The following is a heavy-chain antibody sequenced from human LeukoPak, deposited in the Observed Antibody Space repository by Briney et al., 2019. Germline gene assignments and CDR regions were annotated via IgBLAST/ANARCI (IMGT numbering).Heavy chain of an antibody. CDR1: GYTFTNYY. CDR3: ARDGETITAGGNSIYFDY. J-gene: IGHJ4*02. V-gene: IGHV1-46*01. D-gene: IGHD6-13*01. CDR2: ISPSSGST. Sequence: ASVKVSCKASGYTFTNYYIHWVRQAPGQGLEWMGIISPSSGSTTYAQKFQGRVAMTRDTSTSTVYMEVTSLRYEDTAVYYCARDGETITAGGNSIYFDYWGQGTLVTVSS.